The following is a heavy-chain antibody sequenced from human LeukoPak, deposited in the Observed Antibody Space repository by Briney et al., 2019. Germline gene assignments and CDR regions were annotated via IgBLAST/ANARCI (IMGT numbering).Heavy chain of an antibody. V-gene: IGHV3-7*01. CDR3: ARSNSGYDYWTIFYYYYMDV. CDR2: IKKVGSEK. J-gene: IGHJ6*03. D-gene: IGHD5-12*01. CDR1: GFIFSRYW. Sequence: GGSLRLSCAPSGFIFSRYWMSWVRQAPGKGLEWVANIKKVGSEKYYVDSVKGPFTISRDNAKNSLYLQMNSLRAEDTAVYYCARSNSGYDYWTIFYYYYMDVWGKGTTVTVSS.